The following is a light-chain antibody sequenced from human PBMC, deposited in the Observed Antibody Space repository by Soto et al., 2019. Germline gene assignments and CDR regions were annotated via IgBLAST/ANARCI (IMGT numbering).Light chain of an antibody. J-gene: IGKJ1*01. CDR1: QGIRKG. Sequence: NQCPSPLSASDTDRVTIPCRASQGIRKGLAWYQQKPGKAPKLLIYGASSLQSWVPSRFTGSGSGTDFTLTISSLQPEDFATYYCQQSYTSWWTFGQGTKVDIK. CDR3: QQSYTSWWT. V-gene: IGKV1-39*01. CDR2: GAS.